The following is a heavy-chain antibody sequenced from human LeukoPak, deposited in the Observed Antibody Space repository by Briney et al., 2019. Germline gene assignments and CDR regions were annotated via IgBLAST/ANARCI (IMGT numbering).Heavy chain of an antibody. J-gene: IGHJ4*02. CDR2: ISGSGGST. CDR3: AKGVTASYYDY. V-gene: IGHV3-23*01. Sequence: GGSLRLSCAASGFAFSSYAMSWVRQAPGKGLEWVSAISGSGGSTYYADSVKGRFTISRDNSKNTLHLQMNSLRADDTAVYYCAKGVTASYYDYWGLGTLVTVSS. CDR1: GFAFSSYA. D-gene: IGHD5-18*01.